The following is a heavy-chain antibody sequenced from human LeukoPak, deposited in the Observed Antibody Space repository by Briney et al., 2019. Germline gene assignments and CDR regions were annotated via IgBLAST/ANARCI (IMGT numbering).Heavy chain of an antibody. V-gene: IGHV4-39*01. Sequence: SETLSLTCTVSGGSISSGSYYWGWIRQPPGKGLEWIGSIYYSGSTYYNPSLKSRVTISVDTPKNQFSLKVSSVTAADTAMYYCARLIVVVVAATRNSWFDPWGQGTLVTVSS. D-gene: IGHD2-15*01. J-gene: IGHJ5*02. CDR3: ARLIVVVVAATRNSWFDP. CDR2: IYYSGST. CDR1: GGSISSGSYY.